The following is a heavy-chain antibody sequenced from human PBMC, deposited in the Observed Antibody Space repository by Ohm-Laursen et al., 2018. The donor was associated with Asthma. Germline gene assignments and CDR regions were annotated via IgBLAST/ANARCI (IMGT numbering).Heavy chain of an antibody. Sequence: SLRLSCTASGFTFRSYAMHWVRQAPGKGLEWVAVGGSYYDGGLKYYADSVNGRFTVSRDDSKNTLYLQMNSLRPDDTAVYYCAREYCGGDCYLNYFDYWGQGTLVTVSS. CDR3: AREYCGGDCYLNYFDY. CDR1: GFTFRSYA. J-gene: IGHJ4*02. V-gene: IGHV3-30-3*01. CDR2: GGSYYDGGLK. D-gene: IGHD2-21*01.